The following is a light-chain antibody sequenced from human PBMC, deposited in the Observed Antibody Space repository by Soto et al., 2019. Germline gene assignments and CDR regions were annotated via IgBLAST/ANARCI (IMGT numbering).Light chain of an antibody. CDR3: QHYNSYSQA. V-gene: IGKV1-5*03. CDR1: QTISSW. J-gene: IGKJ1*01. CDR2: KAS. Sequence: DIQMTQSPSTLSGSVGDRVTITCRASQTISSWLAWYQQKPGKAPKLLIYKASTLKSGVPSRFSGSGSGTEFTLTISSPQPDDFATYYCQHYNSYSQAFGQGPKVDSK.